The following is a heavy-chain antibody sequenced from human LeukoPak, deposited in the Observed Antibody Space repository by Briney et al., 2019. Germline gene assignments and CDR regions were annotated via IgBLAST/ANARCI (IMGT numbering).Heavy chain of an antibody. J-gene: IGHJ6*04. CDR3: ARDVDTALMDV. V-gene: IGHV4-34*01. D-gene: IGHD5-18*01. CDR1: GTSFSGYY. Sequence: SETLSLTCAVYGTSFSGYYWSWIRQPPGKGLDWIGEIDHRGRAKYNPSLKSRVSTSIDPSKNQFSLNLSSVTAADTAVYYCARDVDTALMDVWGEGTTVIVSS. CDR2: IDHRGRA.